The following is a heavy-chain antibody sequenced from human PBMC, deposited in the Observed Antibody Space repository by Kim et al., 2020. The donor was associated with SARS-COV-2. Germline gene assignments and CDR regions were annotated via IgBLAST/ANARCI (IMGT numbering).Heavy chain of an antibody. CDR1: GFSFKSSA. J-gene: IGHJ4*02. V-gene: IGHV3-23*01. CDR2: VSGDGTNT. Sequence: GGSLRLSCAASGFSFKSSAMSWVRQAPGKGLEWVSAVSGDGTNTYYADSVKGQFTISRDNSKNTLYLQMNSLRAEDTAVYYCAKRSPYGGVDYWGQGTLVTVSS. CDR3: AKRSPYGGVDY. D-gene: IGHD4-17*01.